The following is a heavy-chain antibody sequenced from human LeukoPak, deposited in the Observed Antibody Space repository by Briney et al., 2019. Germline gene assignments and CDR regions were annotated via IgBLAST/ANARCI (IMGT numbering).Heavy chain of an antibody. CDR2: ISAYNGNT. Sequence: GASVKVSCKASGYTFTSYGISWVRQAPGQGLEWMGWISAYNGNTNYAQKLQGRVTMTTDTSTSTAYIELRSLRSDDTAVYYCALGYCSGGSCPYGMDVWGQGTTVTVSS. D-gene: IGHD2-15*01. J-gene: IGHJ6*02. CDR3: ALGYCSGGSCPYGMDV. CDR1: GYTFTSYG. V-gene: IGHV1-18*01.